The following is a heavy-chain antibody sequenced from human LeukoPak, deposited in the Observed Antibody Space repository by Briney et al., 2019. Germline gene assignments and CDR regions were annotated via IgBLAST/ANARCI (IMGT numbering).Heavy chain of an antibody. J-gene: IGHJ4*02. CDR1: GGTFRSNA. CDR2: IIPMIDTP. CDR3: AIFQGTYGDNDNDY. V-gene: IGHV1-69*13. Sequence: GASVKVSCKASGGTFRSNAINWVRQAPGKGPEWMGGIIPMIDTPKYAQRFQGRVTITADDSTSTSYMVVSSLRSEDTAVYYCAIFQGTYGDNDNDYWGQGTLVTVSS. D-gene: IGHD4-17*01.